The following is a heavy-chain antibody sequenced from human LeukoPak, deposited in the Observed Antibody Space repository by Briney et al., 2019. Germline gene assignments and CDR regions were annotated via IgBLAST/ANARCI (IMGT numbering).Heavy chain of an antibody. CDR3: ARTTEGGYTYNYFYYYYMDV. V-gene: IGHV4-59*01. Sequence: PSETLSLTCTVSGGSISTYYWSWVRQSPGKGLEWIGYIYYSGSTNYNPSLKSRISISVDTSKNQFSLKLSSVTAADTAVYYCARTTEGGYTYNYFYYYYMDVWGKGTTVTISS. CDR2: IYYSGST. J-gene: IGHJ6*03. D-gene: IGHD5-18*01. CDR1: GGSISTYY.